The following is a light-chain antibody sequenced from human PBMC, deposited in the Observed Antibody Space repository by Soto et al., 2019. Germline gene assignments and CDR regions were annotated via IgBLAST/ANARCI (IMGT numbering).Light chain of an antibody. CDR2: DAS. J-gene: IGKJ1*01. V-gene: IGKV1-39*01. CDR1: QSISTY. Sequence: DIPMTQSPSSLAASVGARVTITCRASQSISTYLNWYQQKPGKAPKVLIFDASRLQSGVASRFSGSGSGTDFTLTISSLQPEDSATYYCQQSYSAPWTFGQVTKVQVK. CDR3: QQSYSAPWT.